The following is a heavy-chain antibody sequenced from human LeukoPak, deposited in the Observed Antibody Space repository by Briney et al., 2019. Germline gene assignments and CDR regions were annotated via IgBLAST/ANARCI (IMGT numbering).Heavy chain of an antibody. J-gene: IGHJ3*02. D-gene: IGHD4-17*01. V-gene: IGHV3-13*04. CDR3: VRENDGDYGEGAFDI. CDR2: IGTAGDT. CDR1: GFTFSSYD. Sequence: PGGSLRLSCAASGFTFSSYDMHWVRQVTGKGLEWVSGIGTAGDTYYAGSVKGRLTISRENAKNSLYLQMNSLRAGDTAVYYCVRENDGDYGEGAFDIWGQGTMVTVSS.